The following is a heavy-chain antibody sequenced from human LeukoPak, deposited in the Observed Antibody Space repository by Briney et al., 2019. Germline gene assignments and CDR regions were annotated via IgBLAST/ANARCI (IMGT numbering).Heavy chain of an antibody. D-gene: IGHD3-10*01. CDR3: AKDPGSYYLTPFDY. Sequence: GSLRLSCAASGFTFSSYAMSWVRQAPGKGLEWVSAISGSGGSTYYADSVKGRFTISRGNSKNTLYLQMNSLRAEDTTVYYCAKDPGSYYLTPFDYWGQGTLVTVSS. CDR1: GFTFSSYA. V-gene: IGHV3-23*01. CDR2: ISGSGGST. J-gene: IGHJ4*02.